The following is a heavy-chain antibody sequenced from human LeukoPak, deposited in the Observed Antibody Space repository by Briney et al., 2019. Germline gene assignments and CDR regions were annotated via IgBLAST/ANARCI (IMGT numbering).Heavy chain of an antibody. V-gene: IGHV3-21*01. J-gene: IGHJ4*02. CDR3: ARIGYSSSSFDY. CDR1: AFSLNAYN. CDR2: ISYTGTYI. D-gene: IGHD6-6*01. Sequence: GGSLRLSCAASAFSLNAYNMNWVRQAPGKGLEWVSSISYTGTYIYYADSVKGRFTISRDNAKNSVYLQMNSLRAEDTALYYCARIGYSSSSFDYWGQGTLVTVSS.